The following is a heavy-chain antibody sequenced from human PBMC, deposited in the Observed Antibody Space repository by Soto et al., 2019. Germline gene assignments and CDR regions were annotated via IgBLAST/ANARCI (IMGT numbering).Heavy chain of an antibody. V-gene: IGHV3-33*01. Sequence: GGSLRLSCAASGFTFNNYGMHWVRQAPGKGLEWVAVIWYDGSHESYADSVKGRFTISRDNSKNMLYLQMNSLRAEDTAVYYCARDRYSYDSRAYQGVDWYFDLWGRGTLVTVSS. CDR1: GFTFNNYG. CDR2: IWYDGSHE. J-gene: IGHJ2*01. D-gene: IGHD3-22*01. CDR3: ARDRYSYDSRAYQGVDWYFDL.